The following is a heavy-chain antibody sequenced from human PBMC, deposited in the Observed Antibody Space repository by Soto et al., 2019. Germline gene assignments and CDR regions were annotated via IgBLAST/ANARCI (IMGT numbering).Heavy chain of an antibody. CDR2: ISSSSSTI. Sequence: PGGSLRLSCAASGFTFSSYSMNWVRQAPGKGLEWVSYISSSSSTIYYADSVKGRFTISGDNAKNSLYLQMNSLRDEDTAVYYCARDRTKYSGSYYGFDPFDYWGQGTLVTVSS. J-gene: IGHJ4*02. D-gene: IGHD1-26*01. CDR1: GFTFSSYS. CDR3: ARDRTKYSGSYYGFDPFDY. V-gene: IGHV3-48*02.